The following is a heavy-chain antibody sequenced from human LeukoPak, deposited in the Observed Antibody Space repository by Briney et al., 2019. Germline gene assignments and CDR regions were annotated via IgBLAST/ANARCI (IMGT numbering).Heavy chain of an antibody. CDR1: GGSFSGYY. CDR3: ARGRRWLQPYYYYYMDV. Sequence: SETLSLTCAVSGGSFSGYYWSWIRQPPGKGLEWIGEINHSGSTNYNPSLKSRVTISVDTSKNQFSLKLSSVTAADTAVYYCARGRRWLQPYYYYYMDVWGKGTTVTVSS. V-gene: IGHV4-34*01. D-gene: IGHD5-24*01. J-gene: IGHJ6*03. CDR2: INHSGST.